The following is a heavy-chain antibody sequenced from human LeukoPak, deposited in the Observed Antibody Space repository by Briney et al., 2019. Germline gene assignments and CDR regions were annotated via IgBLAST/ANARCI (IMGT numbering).Heavy chain of an antibody. CDR1: GFTFSSYS. D-gene: IGHD1-14*01. CDR3: ARVRIGAMDV. CDR2: IKQDGSEK. J-gene: IGHJ6*02. V-gene: IGHV3-7*01. Sequence: GGSLRLSCAASGFTFSSYSMNWVRQAPGQGLEWVANIKQDGSEKYYVDSVKGRFTISRDNAKNSLYLQMNSLRAEDTAVYYCARVRIGAMDVWGQGTTVTVSS.